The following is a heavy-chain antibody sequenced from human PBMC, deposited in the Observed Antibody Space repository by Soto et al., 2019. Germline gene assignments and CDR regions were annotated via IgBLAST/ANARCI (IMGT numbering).Heavy chain of an antibody. D-gene: IGHD3-3*01. Sequence: SETLSLTCTVSGGSISTGGYYWSWIRQYPGKGLEWLGYIDGSGYTFYNPSLQSRLTLSMDTSKNQFSLKLSSATAADMAVYFCARKQAGFFYGIDYWGQGTLVTVSS. V-gene: IGHV4-31*03. J-gene: IGHJ4*02. CDR3: ARKQAGFFYGIDY. CDR1: GGSISTGGYY. CDR2: IDGSGYT.